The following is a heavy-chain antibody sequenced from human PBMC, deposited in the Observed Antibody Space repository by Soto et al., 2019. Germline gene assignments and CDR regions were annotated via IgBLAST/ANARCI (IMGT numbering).Heavy chain of an antibody. J-gene: IGHJ6*02. V-gene: IGHV3-23*01. CDR1: GFTFSSYA. CDR2: ISGSGGST. CDR3: AKEPSRGYSYGFPRYYYGMDV. D-gene: IGHD5-18*01. Sequence: PGGSLRLSCAASGFTFSSYAMSWVRQAPGKGLEWVSAISGSGGSTYYADSVKGRFTISRDNSKNTLYLQMNSLRAEDTAVYYCAKEPSRGYSYGFPRYYYGMDVWGQGTTVTVSS.